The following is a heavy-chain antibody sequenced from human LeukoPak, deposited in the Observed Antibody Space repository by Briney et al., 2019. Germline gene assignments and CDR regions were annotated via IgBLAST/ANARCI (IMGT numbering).Heavy chain of an antibody. CDR3: ATAYYDILTGYFKVYDY. V-gene: IGHV1-8*01. Sequence: GASVKVSCKASGYTFTSYDINWVRQATGQGLEWKGWMNPNSGNTGYAQKFQGRVTMTRNTSISTAYMELSSLRSEDTAVYYCATAYYDILTGYFKVYDYWGQGTLVTVSS. D-gene: IGHD3-9*01. CDR2: MNPNSGNT. CDR1: GYTFTSYD. J-gene: IGHJ4*02.